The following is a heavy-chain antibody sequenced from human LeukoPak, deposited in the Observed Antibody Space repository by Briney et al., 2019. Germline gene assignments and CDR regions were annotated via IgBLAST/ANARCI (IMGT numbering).Heavy chain of an antibody. J-gene: IGHJ3*02. CDR2: ISAYNGNT. CDR3: ARVCRSGGSCHQAFDI. CDR1: GYTFTSYG. Sequence: ASVKVSCKASGYTFTSYGISWVRQAPGQGLEWMGWISAYNGNTNYAQKLQGRVTMTTDTSTSTAYMELRSLRSDDTAVYYCARVCRSGGSCHQAFDIWGQGTMVTVSS. V-gene: IGHV1-18*01. D-gene: IGHD2-15*01.